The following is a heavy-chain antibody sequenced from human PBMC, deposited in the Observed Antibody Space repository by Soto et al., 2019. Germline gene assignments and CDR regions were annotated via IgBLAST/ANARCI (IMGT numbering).Heavy chain of an antibody. CDR3: ARARGYYDSSGYSV. J-gene: IGHJ4*02. D-gene: IGHD3-22*01. V-gene: IGHV4-34*01. Sequence: SETLSLTCAVYGGPFSGYYWSWIRQPPGKGLEWIGEINHSGSTNYNPSLKSRVTISVDTSKNQFSLKLSSVTAADTAVYYCARARGYYDSSGYSVWGQGTLVTVSS. CDR1: GGPFSGYY. CDR2: INHSGST.